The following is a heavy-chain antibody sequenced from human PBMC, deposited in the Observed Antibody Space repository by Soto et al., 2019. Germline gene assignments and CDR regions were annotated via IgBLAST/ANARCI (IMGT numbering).Heavy chain of an antibody. CDR3: ATQRLYSSSWYYYYYYMDV. J-gene: IGHJ6*03. V-gene: IGHV4-4*02. CDR1: SGSISSSNW. CDR2: IYHSGST. D-gene: IGHD6-13*01. Sequence: SETLSLTCAVSSGSISSSNWWSWVRQPPGKGLEWIGEIYHSGSTNYNPSLKSRVTISVDKSKNQFSLKLSSVTAADTAVYYCATQRLYSSSWYYYYYYMDVRGKGTTVTVSS.